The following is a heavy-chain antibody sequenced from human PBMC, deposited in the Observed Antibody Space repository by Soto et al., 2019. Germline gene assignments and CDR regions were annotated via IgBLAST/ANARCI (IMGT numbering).Heavy chain of an antibody. CDR2: ISPSNSTI. CDR1: GFTFSLYP. V-gene: IGHV3-48*02. D-gene: IGHD2-2*01. Sequence: QLVESGGGLVQPGGSLRLSCAASGFTFSLYPVNWVRQAPGKGLEWLSYISPSNSTIYYADSVKGRFTISRDNAKNSLDLQMNGLRDDDTAVYYCARVGRGFCSSTRCYTDGIDLWGQGTVVTVST. J-gene: IGHJ3*01. CDR3: ARVGRGFCSSTRCYTDGIDL.